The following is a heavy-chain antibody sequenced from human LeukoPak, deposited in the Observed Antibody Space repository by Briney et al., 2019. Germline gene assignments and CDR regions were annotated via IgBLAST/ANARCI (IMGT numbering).Heavy chain of an antibody. D-gene: IGHD6-19*01. V-gene: IGHV3-30-3*01. CDR2: ISYDGSDK. Sequence: PGRSLRLSCAASGFTFSSYAMHWVRQAPGKGLEWVAVISYDGSDKYYADSVKGRFTISRDNSKNTLHLQMNSLRAEDTAVYYCARDCSVAGSVYYYGMDVWGQGTTVTVSS. CDR1: GFTFSSYA. CDR3: ARDCSVAGSVYYYGMDV. J-gene: IGHJ6*02.